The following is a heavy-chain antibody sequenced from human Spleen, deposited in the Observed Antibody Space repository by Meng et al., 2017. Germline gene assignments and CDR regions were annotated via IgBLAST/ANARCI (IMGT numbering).Heavy chain of an antibody. Sequence: SVKVSCKASGGTFSSYAISWVRQAPGQGLEWMGGIIPIFGTANYAQKFQGRVTITADKSTSTAYMELSSLRSEDTAAYYCARVVGRQWLVLDYYCGMDVWGQGTTVTVSS. V-gene: IGHV1-69*06. D-gene: IGHD6-19*01. CDR2: IIPIFGTA. J-gene: IGHJ6*02. CDR3: ARVVGRQWLVLDYYCGMDV. CDR1: GGTFSSYA.